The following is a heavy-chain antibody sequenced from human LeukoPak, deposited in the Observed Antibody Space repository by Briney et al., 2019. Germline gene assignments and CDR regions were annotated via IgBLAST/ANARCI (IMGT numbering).Heavy chain of an antibody. J-gene: IGHJ6*03. CDR1: GFTFTSYA. CDR2: VGGSGANT. D-gene: IGHD4-11*01. CDR3: AKVTTGYYYSMDV. Sequence: GGSLRLPCAASGFTFTSYALSWVRQAPGKGLEWVSGVGGSGANTFYADSVKGRFTISRDNSKDTVYLEMNSLRAEDTAVYYCAKVTTGYYYSMDVWGKGTTVTVSS. V-gene: IGHV3-23*01.